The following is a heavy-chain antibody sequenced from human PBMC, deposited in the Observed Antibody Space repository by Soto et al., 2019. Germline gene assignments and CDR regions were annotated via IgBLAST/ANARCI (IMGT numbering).Heavy chain of an antibody. CDR3: AKARHSGDFAGSYDS. D-gene: IGHD2-21*02. CDR1: GFSFIDYS. J-gene: IGHJ5*02. Sequence: LRLSCAASGFSFIDYSINWVRQVPGRGLEYVAGIGGRGGNAFYADSMKGRFSISRDNSKNTVYLHMHNLRVDDSAMYYCAKARHSGDFAGSYDSWGQGTLVTVSS. CDR2: IGGRGGNA. V-gene: IGHV3-23*01.